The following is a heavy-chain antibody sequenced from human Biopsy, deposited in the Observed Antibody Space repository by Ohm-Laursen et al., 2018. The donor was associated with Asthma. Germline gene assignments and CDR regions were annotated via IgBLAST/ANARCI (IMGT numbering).Heavy chain of an antibody. J-gene: IGHJ6*02. V-gene: IGHV3-48*02. CDR1: GFTFSSYS. CDR3: ARDAGYCGGDCYSLLEYYYYYYGMDV. CDR2: ISSSGSTI. D-gene: IGHD2-21*02. Sequence: GSLRLSCSASGFTFSSYSMNWVRQAPGKGLEWVSYISSSGSTIYYADSVKGRFTISRDNAKNSLYLQMNSLRDEDTAVYYCARDAGYCGGDCYSLLEYYYYYYGMDVWGQGTTVTVSS.